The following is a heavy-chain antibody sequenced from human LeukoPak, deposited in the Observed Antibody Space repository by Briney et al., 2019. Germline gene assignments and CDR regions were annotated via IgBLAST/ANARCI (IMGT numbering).Heavy chain of an antibody. J-gene: IGHJ4*02. CDR2: IYHSGST. D-gene: IGHD4-17*01. V-gene: IGHV4-38-2*01. Sequence: PSETLSLTCAVSGYSISSGYYWGWIRQPPGKGLEWIGSIYHSGSTYYNPSLKSRVTISVDTSKNQFSLKLSSVTAADTAVYYCARHGGSTHYGLYYFDYWGQGTLVTASS. CDR1: GYSISSGYY. CDR3: ARHGGSTHYGLYYFDY.